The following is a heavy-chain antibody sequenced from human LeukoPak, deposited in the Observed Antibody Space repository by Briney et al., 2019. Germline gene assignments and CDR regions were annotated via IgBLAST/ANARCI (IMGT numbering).Heavy chain of an antibody. CDR2: ISSSGGNT. CDR3: AKDRPTWPIDY. CDR1: GFTFSSYS. J-gene: IGHJ4*02. D-gene: IGHD5-12*01. V-gene: IGHV3-23*01. Sequence: GGSLRLSWAASGFTFSSYSMSWVRQAPGKGLEWVSYISSSGGNTYYPDSVKGRFTIYRDNSKNTMYLQMNSLRAEDTAVYYCAKDRPTWPIDYWGQGTLVTVSS.